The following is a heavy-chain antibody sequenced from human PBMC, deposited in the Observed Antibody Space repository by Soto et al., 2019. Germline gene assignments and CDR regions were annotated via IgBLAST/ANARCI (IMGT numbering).Heavy chain of an antibody. V-gene: IGHV3-21*01. CDR1: GFTFSSYS. D-gene: IGHD6-19*01. CDR3: ARGSSVAPDY. Sequence: AGGSLRLSCAASGFTFSSYSMNWVRQAPGKGLEWVSSISSSSSYIYYADSVKGRFTISRDNAKNSLYLQMNSLRARDTAVYYCARGSSVAPDYWGQGTLVTVSS. J-gene: IGHJ4*02. CDR2: ISSSSSYI.